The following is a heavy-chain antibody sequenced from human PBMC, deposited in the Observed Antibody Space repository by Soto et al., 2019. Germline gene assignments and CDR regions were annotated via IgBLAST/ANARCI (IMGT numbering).Heavy chain of an antibody. CDR2: IGTAGDT. D-gene: IGHD1-26*01. Sequence: EVQLVESGGGLVQPGGSLRLSCAASGFTFSSYDMPWVRQATGKGLEWVSAIGTAGDTYYPGSVKGRFTISRENAKNSLYLQMNILRAEDTAVYYCARMGSGSYFSYYCYGMDVWGQVTTVTVSS. J-gene: IGHJ6*02. V-gene: IGHV3-13*01. CDR3: ARMGSGSYFSYYCYGMDV. CDR1: GFTFSSYD.